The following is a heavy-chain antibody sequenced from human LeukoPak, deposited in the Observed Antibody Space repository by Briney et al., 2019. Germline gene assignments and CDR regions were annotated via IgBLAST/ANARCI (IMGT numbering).Heavy chain of an antibody. CDR3: ARTHPGGYFDY. CDR2: IYYSGST. Sequence: SETLSLTCTVSGGSTSSSSYYWGWIRQPPGKGLEWIGSIYYSGSTNYNPSLKSRVTISVDTSKNQFSLKLSSVTAADTAVYYCARTHPGGYFDYWGQGTLVTVSS. CDR1: GGSTSSSSYY. J-gene: IGHJ4*02. V-gene: IGHV4-39*07. D-gene: IGHD3-10*01.